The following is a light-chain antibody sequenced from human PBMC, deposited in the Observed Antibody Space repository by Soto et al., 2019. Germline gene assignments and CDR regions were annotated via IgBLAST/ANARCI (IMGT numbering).Light chain of an antibody. Sequence: QSVLTQPRSVSGSPGQSITISCTGTSSDVGGYNYVSWYQQHPGKAPELMVYDVTKRPSGVPDRFSGSKSGNTASLTISGLQAEDEADYYCCSFADSHTWVFGGGTKLTVL. CDR2: DVT. J-gene: IGLJ3*02. CDR3: CSFADSHTWV. V-gene: IGLV2-11*01. CDR1: SSDVGGYNY.